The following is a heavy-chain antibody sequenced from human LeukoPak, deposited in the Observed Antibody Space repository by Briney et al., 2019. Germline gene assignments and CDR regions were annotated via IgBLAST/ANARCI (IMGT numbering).Heavy chain of an antibody. CDR2: IYYSGST. D-gene: IGHD3-22*01. V-gene: IGHV4-59*08. J-gene: IGHJ6*02. Sequence: PLETLSLTCTVSGGSISSYYWSWIRQPPGKGLEWIGYIYYSGSTNYNPSLKSRVTISVDTSKNQFSLKLSSVTAADTAVYCCARQWSYYYDSSGYYPDYGMDVWGQGTTVTVSS. CDR1: GGSISSYY. CDR3: ARQWSYYYDSSGYYPDYGMDV.